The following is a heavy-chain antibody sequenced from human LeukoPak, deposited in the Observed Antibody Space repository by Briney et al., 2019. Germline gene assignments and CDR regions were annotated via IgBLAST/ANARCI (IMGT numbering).Heavy chain of an antibody. CDR3: AKLYGDYSKSYFDY. CDR1: GFTVSSNY. Sequence: GGSLRLSCAASGFTVSSNYMSWVRQAPGKGLEWVSVIYSGGSTHYADSVKGRFTISRDNSKNTLYLQMNSLRAEDTAVYYCAKLYGDYSKSYFDYWGQGTLVTVSS. J-gene: IGHJ4*02. CDR2: IYSGGST. D-gene: IGHD4-17*01. V-gene: IGHV3-53*01.